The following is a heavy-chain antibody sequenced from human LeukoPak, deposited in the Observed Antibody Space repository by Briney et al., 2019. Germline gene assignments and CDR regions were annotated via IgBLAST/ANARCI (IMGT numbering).Heavy chain of an antibody. CDR1: GGSISSSSYY. D-gene: IGHD3-3*01. Sequence: PSETLSLTCTVAGGSISSSSYYCGWIRQPPLKGLEWIGSIYYSGSTYYNPSHKSRVTISVDTSKNQFSLKLSSVTAADTAVYYCARGIPYYDFWSGYYGSYYFDYWGQGTLVTVSS. J-gene: IGHJ4*02. V-gene: IGHV4-39*07. CDR3: ARGIPYYDFWSGYYGSYYFDY. CDR2: IYYSGST.